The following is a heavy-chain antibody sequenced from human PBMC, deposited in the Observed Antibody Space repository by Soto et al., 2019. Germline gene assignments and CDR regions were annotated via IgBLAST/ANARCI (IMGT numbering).Heavy chain of an antibody. CDR3: AKVQYASPTSWFDP. V-gene: IGHV3-23*01. J-gene: IGHJ5*02. CDR2: ISGSGGST. CDR1: GFTFSSYA. D-gene: IGHD2-2*01. Sequence: GGSLRLSCAASGFTFSSYAMNWVRQAPGKGLEWVSGISGSGGSTYYADSVKGRFTISRDNSKNTLNLQMNSLRAEDTAVCYCAKVQYASPTSWFDPWGQGTLVTVSS.